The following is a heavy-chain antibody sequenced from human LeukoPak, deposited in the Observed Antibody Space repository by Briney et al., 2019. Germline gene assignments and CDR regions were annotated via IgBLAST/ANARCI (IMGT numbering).Heavy chain of an antibody. CDR3: ARSISGSVPGYIDY. CDR1: GYSISSGYY. CDR2: IFQSRNS. Sequence: PSETLSLTCAVSGYSISSGYYWGWIRQPPGKGLEWIGSIFQSRNSYYNPSLKSRVTISLDTSKNQFSLKLSSVTAADTAVYYCARSISGSVPGYIDYWGQGTLVTVSS. V-gene: IGHV4-38-2*01. D-gene: IGHD3-10*01. J-gene: IGHJ4*02.